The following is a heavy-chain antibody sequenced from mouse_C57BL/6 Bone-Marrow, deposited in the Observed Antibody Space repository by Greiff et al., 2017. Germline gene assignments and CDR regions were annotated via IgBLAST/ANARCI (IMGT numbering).Heavy chain of an antibody. CDR1: GFNFTDYY. J-gene: IGHJ2*01. Sequence: VQLQQSGAELVRPGASVKLSCTASGFNFTDYYVHWVKQRPEQGLEWIGRIDPEDGDTDNAPKFQGKATMTADTSSNTAYLQLSSLTSEDSAVYYCTTKDYYGRFDYWGQGTTLTVSS. CDR2: IDPEDGDT. V-gene: IGHV14-1*01. D-gene: IGHD1-1*01. CDR3: TTKDYYGRFDY.